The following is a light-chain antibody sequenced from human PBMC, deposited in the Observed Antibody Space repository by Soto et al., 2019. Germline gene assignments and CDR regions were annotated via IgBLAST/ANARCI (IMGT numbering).Light chain of an antibody. V-gene: IGKV1-17*01. J-gene: IGKJ4*01. CDR1: QAVRSD. CDR3: QQSYSNPRT. Sequence: DIHMTQSPSSLSASLGHIVTIACRASQAVRSDLAWYQQKPGKAPKRLIFAASSLQSGVPSRFSGSGSGTEFTLTISSLQPEDFATYYCQQSYSNPRTFGGGTKVDIK. CDR2: AAS.